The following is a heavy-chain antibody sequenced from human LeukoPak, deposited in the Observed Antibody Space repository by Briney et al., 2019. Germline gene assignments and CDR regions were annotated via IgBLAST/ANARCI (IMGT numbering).Heavy chain of an antibody. V-gene: IGHV3-21*01. CDR1: GFRFSDYS. J-gene: IGHJ4*02. D-gene: IGHD3-16*01. Sequence: TRGSLRLSCAAPGFRFSDYSMNWVRQAPGKGLEWVSSITISSSIIYYAGSVKGRFTISRDSAKNSLFLQMNSLRAEDTAVYYCARDLSDDYSLDYWGQGTLVSVSS. CDR2: ITISSSII. CDR3: ARDLSDDYSLDY.